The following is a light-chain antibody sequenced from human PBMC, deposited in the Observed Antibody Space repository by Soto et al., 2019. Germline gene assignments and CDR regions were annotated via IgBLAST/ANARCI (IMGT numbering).Light chain of an antibody. CDR2: EVS. Sequence: VLTQPASVSGSPGQSITISCTGTSSDVGGYNYVSWYQQHPGKAPKLMIYEVSDRPSGISSRFSGSKSGNTASLTISGLQTEDEADYYCSSYTSSSTLFGTGTKLTVL. CDR1: SSDVGGYNY. CDR3: SSYTSSSTL. V-gene: IGLV2-14*01. J-gene: IGLJ1*01.